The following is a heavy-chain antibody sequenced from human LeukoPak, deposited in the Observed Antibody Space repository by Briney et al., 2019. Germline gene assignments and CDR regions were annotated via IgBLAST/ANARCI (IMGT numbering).Heavy chain of an antibody. CDR1: GGSISSGGYS. CDR2: IYYSGST. Sequence: PSQTLSLTCAVSGGSISSGGYSWSWIRQPPGKGLEWIGYIYYSGSTNYNPSLKSRVTISVDTSKNQFSLKLSSVTAADTAVYYCARSMITFGGVIPTPDYRGQGTLVTVSS. D-gene: IGHD3-16*02. J-gene: IGHJ4*02. CDR3: ARSMITFGGVIPTPDY. V-gene: IGHV4-30-4*07.